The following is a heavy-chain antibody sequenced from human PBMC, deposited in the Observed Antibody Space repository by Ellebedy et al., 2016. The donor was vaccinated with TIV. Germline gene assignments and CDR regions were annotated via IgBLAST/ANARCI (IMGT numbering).Heavy chain of an antibody. Sequence: ASVKVSXXASGGTFSTYATSWVRQAPGQGLEWMGGIIPIFGTANYAQKFQGRVTITADESTSTAYMELSSLRSEDTAVYYCARWGATRITMVRGVISWGQGTLVTVSS. CDR3: ARWGATRITMVRGVIS. D-gene: IGHD3-10*01. CDR2: IIPIFGTA. V-gene: IGHV1-69*13. CDR1: GGTFSTYA. J-gene: IGHJ4*02.